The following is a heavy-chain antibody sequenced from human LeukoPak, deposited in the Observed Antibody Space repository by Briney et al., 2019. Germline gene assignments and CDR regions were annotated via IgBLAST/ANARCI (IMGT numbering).Heavy chain of an antibody. D-gene: IGHD3-16*01. CDR3: ARQDGGSRYYFDH. CDR1: GYSFTYYL. CDR2: IYPGDSDT. Sequence: GESLKISCKGSGYSFTYYLIGWVRQLPGKGLEWMGVIYPGDSDTRYSPSFQGQVTNSADKSISTAYLQWSSLKASDTAMYYCARQDGGSRYYFDHWRQGSLVTVSS. V-gene: IGHV5-51*01. J-gene: IGHJ4*02.